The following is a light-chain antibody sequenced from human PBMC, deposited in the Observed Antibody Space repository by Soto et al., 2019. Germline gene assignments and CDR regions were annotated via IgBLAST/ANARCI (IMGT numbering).Light chain of an antibody. J-gene: IGLJ1*01. Sequence: QSALAQPASVSGSPGQSITISCTGTSSDVGSYKYVSWYQQYPGKAPKLMICEGSKRPSGVSNRFSGSKSGNTASLTITGLQAEDEADYYCCSYAGSSTPYVFGSGTKVTVL. CDR1: SSDVGSYKY. CDR2: EGS. CDR3: CSYAGSSTPYV. V-gene: IGLV2-23*01.